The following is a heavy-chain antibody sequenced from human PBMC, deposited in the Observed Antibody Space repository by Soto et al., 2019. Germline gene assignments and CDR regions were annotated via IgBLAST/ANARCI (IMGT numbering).Heavy chain of an antibody. D-gene: IGHD2-2*02. CDR3: AKEDTRCGSTSCYNYYYYGMDV. CDR2: ISGSGGST. Sequence: GGSLRLSCAASGFTFSSYAMSWVRQAPGKGLEWVSAISGSGGSTYYADSVKGRFTISRDNSKNTLYLQMNSLRAEDTAVYYCAKEDTRCGSTSCYNYYYYGMDVWGQGTTVTVSS. V-gene: IGHV3-23*01. CDR1: GFTFSSYA. J-gene: IGHJ6*02.